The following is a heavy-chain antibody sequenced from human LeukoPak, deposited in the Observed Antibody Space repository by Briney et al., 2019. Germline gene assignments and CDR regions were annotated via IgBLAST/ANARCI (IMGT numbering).Heavy chain of an antibody. CDR2: MDQDGTEK. J-gene: IGHJ3*02. D-gene: IGHD5-18*01. V-gene: IGHV3-7*05. CDR3: ARDRGYSTFDI. Sequence: SGGSLRLSCAASGFTFSSYWMSWVRQAPGKGLEWVANMDQDGTEKNYVDSVKGRFTISRDNAKNLLYVQMNSLRAEDTAVYYCARDRGYSTFDIWGQGTIVTVSS. CDR1: GFTFSSYW.